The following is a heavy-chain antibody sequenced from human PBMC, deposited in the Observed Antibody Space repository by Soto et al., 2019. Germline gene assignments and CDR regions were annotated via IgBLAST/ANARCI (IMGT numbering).Heavy chain of an antibody. CDR1: GYTFTSYA. CDR3: AREGSRAPDGTMKY. V-gene: IGHV1-3*01. D-gene: IGHD6-13*01. CDR2: INAGNGNA. Sequence: ASVKVSFKASGYTFTSYAMHWVRQAPGQRLERMGWINAGNGNAKYSQKFQGRVTITRDTSASTAYMELSSLRSEDTAVYYCAREGSRAPDGTMKYWGQGTLVTVSS. J-gene: IGHJ4*02.